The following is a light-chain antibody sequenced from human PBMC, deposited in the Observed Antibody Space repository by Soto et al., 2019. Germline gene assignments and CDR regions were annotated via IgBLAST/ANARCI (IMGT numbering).Light chain of an antibody. CDR3: QQSYGIPRT. J-gene: IGKJ1*01. CDR2: AGS. CDR1: ETISYY. Sequence: DLQMTQSPSYLAASVGDRVTITCRASETISYYLNWYQQKPGSAPNLLIYAGSTLHSGVPSRFSGSGSGTEFTLTISSLQPEDFATYYCQQSYGIPRTFGQGTTVDI. V-gene: IGKV1-39*01.